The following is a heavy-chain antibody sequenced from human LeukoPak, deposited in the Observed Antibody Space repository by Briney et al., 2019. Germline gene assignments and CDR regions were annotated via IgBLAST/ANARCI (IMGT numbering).Heavy chain of an antibody. V-gene: IGHV4-59*01. CDR2: IYYSGST. J-gene: IGHJ6*02. D-gene: IGHD5/OR15-5a*01. Sequence: PSETLSLTCTVSGGSISSYYWSWIRQPPGKGLEWIGYIYYSGSTNYNPSLKSRVTISVDTSKNQFSLKLSSVTAADTAVYYCAREKPSTNYYYGMDVWGQGTTVTVSS. CDR1: GGSISSYY. CDR3: AREKPSTNYYYGMDV.